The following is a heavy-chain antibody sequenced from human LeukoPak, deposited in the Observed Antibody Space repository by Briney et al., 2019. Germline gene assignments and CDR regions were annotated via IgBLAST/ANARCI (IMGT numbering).Heavy chain of an antibody. V-gene: IGHV3-33*06. CDR2: VWDDGNEQ. CDR1: GFSFNSYI. D-gene: IGHD3-10*01. CDR3: AKGVTHDY. J-gene: IGHJ4*02. Sequence: GRSLRLSCAASGFSFNSYIMHWVRQAPDKGLEWVALVWDDGNEQYYADSVKGRFTTSRDNSKNTLYLQMNSLRAEDTAVYYCAKGVTHDYWGQGTLVTVSS.